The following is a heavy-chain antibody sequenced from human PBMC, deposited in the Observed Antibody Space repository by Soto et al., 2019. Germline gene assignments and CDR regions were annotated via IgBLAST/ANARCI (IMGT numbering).Heavy chain of an antibody. CDR1: GFTFSSYA. V-gene: IGHV3-23*01. Sequence: EVQLLESGGGLVQPGGSLRLSCAASGFTFSSYAMTWVRQAPGKGLEWVSGISSSGGSTYYADSVKDRFTASRDNSKNTLYLQMNSLRADDTAIYYCAKRTGVATFEYWGQGNLVTVCS. CDR2: ISSSGGST. D-gene: IGHD5-12*01. CDR3: AKRTGVATFEY. J-gene: IGHJ4*02.